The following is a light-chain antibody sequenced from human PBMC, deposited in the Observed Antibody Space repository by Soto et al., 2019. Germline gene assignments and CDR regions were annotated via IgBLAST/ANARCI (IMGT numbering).Light chain of an antibody. V-gene: IGLV1-47*01. CDR1: PSSFRSES. CDR2: ATD. CDR3: AAWDGSLRGRV. J-gene: IGLJ3*02. Sequence: QSVLTQPPSASVAPGQTVTISCSGRPSSFRSESVCWYRHIPETAPKLIIYATDQRPSGVPDRFSGFKSGTSASLAISGLRAEDEADYYCAAWDGSLRGRVFGGGTKLTVL.